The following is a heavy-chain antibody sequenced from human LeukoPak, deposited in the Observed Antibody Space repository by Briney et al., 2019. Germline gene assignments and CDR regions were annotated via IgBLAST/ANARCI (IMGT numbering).Heavy chain of an antibody. Sequence: GGSLSLSCAASGFTVSSNYMSWVREAPGPGLGWVSVIYSGVSQYYADSVKGKFPISIDNSNHTVDLQSNSRRDEYTAVYYFVWWYCCSLRSGMDVWGQETRDSVS. D-gene: IGHD2-15*01. J-gene: IGHJ6*01. CDR2: IYSGVSQ. V-gene: IGHV3-66*01. CDR1: GFTVSSNY. CDR3: VWWYCCSLRSGMDV.